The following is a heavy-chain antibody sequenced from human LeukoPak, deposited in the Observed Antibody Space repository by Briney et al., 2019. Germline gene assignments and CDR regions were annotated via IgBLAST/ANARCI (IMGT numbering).Heavy chain of an antibody. CDR3: AKDMGTVTDNFDS. D-gene: IGHD2-21*02. CDR2: IQPDGGEK. V-gene: IGHV3-7*01. CDR1: GFTFNKYW. Sequence: TGGSLRLPCAASGFTFNKYWMNWVRQAPGKELEWVANIQPDGGEKYYVESVKGRLSISRDNAKNSLYLHMSSLRAEDTAVYYCAKDMGTVTDNFDSWGQGTLVTVSS. J-gene: IGHJ4*02.